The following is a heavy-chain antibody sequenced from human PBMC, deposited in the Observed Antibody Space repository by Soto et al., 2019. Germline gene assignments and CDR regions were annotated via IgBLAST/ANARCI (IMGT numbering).Heavy chain of an antibody. CDR2: IYYSGST. V-gene: IGHV4-59*01. CDR1: GGSISSYY. CDR3: ARDPSFDY. Sequence: PSETLSLTCTVSGGSISSYYWSWIRQPPGKGLEWIGYIYYSGSTNYNPSLKSRVTISVDTSKNQFSLKLSSVTAEDTAVYCCARDPSFDYWGQGTLVNVSS. J-gene: IGHJ4*02.